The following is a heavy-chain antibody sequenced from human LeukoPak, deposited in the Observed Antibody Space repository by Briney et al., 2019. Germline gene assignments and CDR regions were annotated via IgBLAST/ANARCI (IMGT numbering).Heavy chain of an antibody. D-gene: IGHD5-18*01. V-gene: IGHV3-48*03. CDR2: ISKSGGPI. CDR3: AREERSGYSYGAIDY. J-gene: IGHJ4*02. CDR1: GFTFSSYE. Sequence: GGSLRLSCTASGFTFSSYEMNWVRQAPGKGLEWISYISKSGGPIYYADSVQGRFTISRENAKNSLYLQMNSLRAEDTAVYYCAREERSGYSYGAIDYWGQGTLVTVSS.